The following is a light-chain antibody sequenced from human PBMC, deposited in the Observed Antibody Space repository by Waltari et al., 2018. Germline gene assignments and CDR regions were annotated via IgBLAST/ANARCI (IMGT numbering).Light chain of an antibody. Sequence: QSALTQPASVSGSPGQSITISCTGTSSDVGGYNYVSWYQQHPGKAPKLMIYDVSNRPSGVSNRFSGSKSGNTASLTISGLQAEDEADYYCSSYTSSSTYGVFGG. CDR2: DVS. CDR1: SSDVGGYNY. J-gene: IGLJ2*01. V-gene: IGLV2-14*03. CDR3: SSYTSSSTYGV.